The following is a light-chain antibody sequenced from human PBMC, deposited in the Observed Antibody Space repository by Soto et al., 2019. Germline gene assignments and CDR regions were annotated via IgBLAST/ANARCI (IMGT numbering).Light chain of an antibody. J-gene: IGLJ1*01. Sequence: QSALTQPPSVSGSPGQSVTISCTGTSSDVGYYNRASWYQQPPGTAPKLLIYEVSNRPSGVPDRFSGSKSGNTASLTISGLQAEDEADYYCSLYTSSTFYVFGTGTKV. CDR2: EVS. CDR3: SLYTSSTFYV. CDR1: SSDVGYYNR. V-gene: IGLV2-18*01.